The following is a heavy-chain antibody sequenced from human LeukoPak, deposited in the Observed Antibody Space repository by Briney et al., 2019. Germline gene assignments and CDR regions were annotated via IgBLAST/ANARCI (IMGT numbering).Heavy chain of an antibody. D-gene: IGHD3-22*01. CDR1: GGSISSGGYY. Sequence: NPSQTLSLTCTVSGGSISSGGYYWSWIRQHPGKGLEWIGYIYYSGSTYYNPSLKSRVTISVDTSKNQFSLKLSSVTAADTAVYYCARAKHYYDSSGYYQSDTDYWYFDLWGRGTLVTVSS. J-gene: IGHJ2*01. CDR2: IYYSGST. V-gene: IGHV4-31*03. CDR3: ARAKHYYDSSGYYQSDTDYWYFDL.